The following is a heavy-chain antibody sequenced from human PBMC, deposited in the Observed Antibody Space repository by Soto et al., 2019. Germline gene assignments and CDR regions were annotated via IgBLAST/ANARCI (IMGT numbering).Heavy chain of an antibody. Sequence: GASVRLSWAASGFTFSNYAMSWVRQAPGKGLKRVSTISGSSASTDYADSGKGRFTISRDNSKNTLYLQMNSLRAEDTAVYYCAKGSRGYCGGGSCPPKPYFDDWGQGTQVTVSS. CDR1: GFTFSNYA. J-gene: IGHJ4*02. CDR3: AKGSRGYCGGGSCPPKPYFDD. V-gene: IGHV3-23*01. D-gene: IGHD2-15*01. CDR2: ISGSSAST.